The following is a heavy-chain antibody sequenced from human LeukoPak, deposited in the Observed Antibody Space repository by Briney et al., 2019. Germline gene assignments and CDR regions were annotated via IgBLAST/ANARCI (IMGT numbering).Heavy chain of an antibody. CDR3: ARDVYSSVPYYFDY. CDR1: GFSFSNYA. CDR2: ISYDASDK. Sequence: PGTSLRLSCAASGFSFSNYAMHWVRQAPGKGLEWVAAISYDASDKCYADSVKGRFTISRDNSKSTLFLQVDSLRAEDTAVYFCARDVYSSVPYYFDYWGQGTLVTVSS. V-gene: IGHV3-30*04. J-gene: IGHJ4*02. D-gene: IGHD6-19*01.